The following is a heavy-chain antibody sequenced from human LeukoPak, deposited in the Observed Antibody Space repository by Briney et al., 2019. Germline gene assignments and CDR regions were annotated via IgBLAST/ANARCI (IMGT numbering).Heavy chain of an antibody. Sequence: SETLSLSCSVSGGSFSNSYWNWIRQPPGEGLEWIGYINYSGSTNYNPSLKSRVTISVDTSKNQFSLKLSSVTAADTAVYLCARDPLSANDFDIWGQGTMVTVSS. J-gene: IGHJ3*02. CDR1: GGSFSNSY. D-gene: IGHD6-25*01. V-gene: IGHV4-59*01. CDR3: ARDPLSANDFDI. CDR2: INYSGST.